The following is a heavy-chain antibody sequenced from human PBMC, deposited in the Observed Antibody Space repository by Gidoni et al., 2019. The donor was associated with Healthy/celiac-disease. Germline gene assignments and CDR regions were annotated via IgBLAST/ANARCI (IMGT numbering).Heavy chain of an antibody. Sequence: QLQLQESGPGLVKPSETMSLTCTVSGGSISISSYYWGWIRQPPGKGLDGIGSIYYSGSTYYNPSLKSRVTISVDTSKNQFSLKLSSVTAADTAVYYCARAPRGLWFGESTDYYFDYWGQGTLVTVSS. J-gene: IGHJ4*02. V-gene: IGHV4-39*07. CDR1: GGSISISSYY. D-gene: IGHD3-10*01. CDR3: ARAPRGLWFGESTDYYFDY. CDR2: IYYSGST.